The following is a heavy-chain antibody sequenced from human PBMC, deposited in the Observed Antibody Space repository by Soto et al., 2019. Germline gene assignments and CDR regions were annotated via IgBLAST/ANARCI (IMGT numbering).Heavy chain of an antibody. CDR1: GLTISGKKY. D-gene: IGHD1-1*01. CDR2: LYDVDGS. V-gene: IGHV3-53*01. CDR3: ATWHEREHAFDV. J-gene: IGHJ3*01. Sequence: DVQLVESGGGLIQPGESLRLSCAAFGLTISGKKYVAWVRQAPGKGLEWVSALYDVDGSFYADSVTGRFTTSSDSSKPTVYLQLNDLTPDYTAVYYCATWHEREHAFDVWGQGTTVTISS.